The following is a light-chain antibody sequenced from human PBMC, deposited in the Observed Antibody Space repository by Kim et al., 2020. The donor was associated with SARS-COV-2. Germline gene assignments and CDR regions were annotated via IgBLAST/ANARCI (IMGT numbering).Light chain of an antibody. CDR3: SSFTTRSTFV. V-gene: IGLV2-14*03. Sequence: SVTISCTGTSSDISTYYYVAWFQQYPGKPPKLMIYDVNKGPSGSGVSDRFSGSKSGYTASLTISGLRTEDEADYYCSSFTTRSTFVFGTGTKVTVL. CDR1: SSDISTYYY. J-gene: IGLJ1*01. CDR2: DVN.